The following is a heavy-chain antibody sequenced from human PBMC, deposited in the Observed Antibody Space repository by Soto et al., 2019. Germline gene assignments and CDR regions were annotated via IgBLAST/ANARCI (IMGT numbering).Heavy chain of an antibody. J-gene: IGHJ4*02. CDR3: AKGIRLLWFGTDY. D-gene: IGHD3-10*01. Sequence: KFQGRVTITADESTSTAYMELSSLRSEDTAVYYCAKGIRLLWFGTDYWGQGTLVTVSS. V-gene: IGHV1-69*01.